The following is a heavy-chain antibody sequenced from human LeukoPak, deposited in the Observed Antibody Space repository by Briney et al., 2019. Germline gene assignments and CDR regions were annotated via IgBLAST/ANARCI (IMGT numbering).Heavy chain of an antibody. V-gene: IGHV3-7*01. J-gene: IGHJ4*02. D-gene: IGHD2-15*01. CDR1: GFTFSRYW. CDR2: INQDGSEK. CDR3: ARAREAPANVFPDH. Sequence: GGSLRLSCAAAGFTFSRYWMTWVRQSPGKGLEWVANINQDGSEKYYGDSVTGRFTISRDNAENSLFLQMNSLRADDTGVYYCARAREAPANVFPDHWGQGVVVTVSS.